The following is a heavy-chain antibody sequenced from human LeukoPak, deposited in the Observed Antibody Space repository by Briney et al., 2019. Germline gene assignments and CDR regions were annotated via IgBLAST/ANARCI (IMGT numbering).Heavy chain of an antibody. V-gene: IGHV4-59*08. CDR2: IYYSGST. CDR3: ARSTTVVFDY. J-gene: IGHJ4*02. D-gene: IGHD4-17*01. CDR1: GGSISSNY. Sequence: SETLSLTCTVSGGSISSNYWSWIRQPPGKGLEWIGYIYYSGSTNYNPSLKSRVTISVDTSKNQFSLKLSSVTAADTAVYYCARSTTVVFDYWGQGTLVTVSS.